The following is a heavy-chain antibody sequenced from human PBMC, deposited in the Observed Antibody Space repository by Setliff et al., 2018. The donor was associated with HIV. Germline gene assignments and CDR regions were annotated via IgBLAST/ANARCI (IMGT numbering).Heavy chain of an antibody. CDR2: IIPIFNTA. CDR3: ARGSGGYCSGGSCYFGFGLAL. V-gene: IGHV1-69*13. Sequence: SVKVSCKASGGTFSSYSITWVRQAPGQGLEWMGGIIPIFNTANYAQKFQGRVTITADESTSTAYMELSSLGCEDTAVYYCARGSGGYCSGGSCYFGFGLALWGQGTTVTVSS. J-gene: IGHJ6*02. D-gene: IGHD2-15*01. CDR1: GGTFSSYS.